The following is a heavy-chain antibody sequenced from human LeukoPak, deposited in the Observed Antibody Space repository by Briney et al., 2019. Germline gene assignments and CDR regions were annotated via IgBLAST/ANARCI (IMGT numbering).Heavy chain of an antibody. CDR3: ASLQSVDAFDI. CDR2: ISSSGSTI. V-gene: IGHV3-48*03. CDR1: GFTFSSYE. J-gene: IGHJ3*02. Sequence: PGGSLRLSCAASGFTFSSYEMNWVRQAPGKGLEWVSYISSSGSTIYYADSVKGRFTISRDNAKNSLYLQMNSLRAEDTAVYYCASLQSVDAFDIWGQGTMVTVSS.